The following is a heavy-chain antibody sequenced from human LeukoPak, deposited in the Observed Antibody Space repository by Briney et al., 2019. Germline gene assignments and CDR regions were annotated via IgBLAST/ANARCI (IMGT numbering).Heavy chain of an antibody. CDR3: AREGGFYRPLDY. V-gene: IGHV4-4*02. J-gene: IGHJ4*02. CDR1: GGSVTSTNW. D-gene: IGHD3-3*01. Sequence: SETLSLTCDVSGGSVTSTNWWTWARQPPGKGLEWIGEVHLDGRTNYNPSPKSRLIMSVDLPENHISLELTSVTAADTAVYYCAREGGFYRPLDYSGQGTLVTVSS. CDR2: VHLDGRT.